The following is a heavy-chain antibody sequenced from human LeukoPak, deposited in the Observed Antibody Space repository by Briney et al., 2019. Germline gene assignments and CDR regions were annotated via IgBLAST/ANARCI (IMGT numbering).Heavy chain of an antibody. CDR3: AKFLPTHIVVANYYFDY. Sequence: GGSLRLSCAASEFTFSSYAMSWVRQAPGKGLEWVSAISGSGGSTYYADSVKGRFTISRDNSKNTLYLQMNSLRAEDTAVYYCAKFLPTHIVVANYYFDYWGQGILVTVSS. V-gene: IGHV3-23*01. D-gene: IGHD2-21*01. CDR1: EFTFSSYA. CDR2: ISGSGGST. J-gene: IGHJ4*02.